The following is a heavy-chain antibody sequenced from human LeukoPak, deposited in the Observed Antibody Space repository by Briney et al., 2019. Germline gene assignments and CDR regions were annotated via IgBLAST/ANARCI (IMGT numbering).Heavy chain of an antibody. V-gene: IGHV3-21*01. Sequence: GGSLRLSYAASGFNFNNYNMNWVRQAPGKALEWVSSITSSGTYIFYADSVKGRFTISRDNAKNSLYLQLNTLGPEDTAVYYCARDPYSGNYGNDYYYYMDVWGKGTTVTISS. CDR2: ITSSGTYI. D-gene: IGHD1-26*01. CDR3: ARDPYSGNYGNDYYYYMDV. J-gene: IGHJ6*03. CDR1: GFNFNNYN.